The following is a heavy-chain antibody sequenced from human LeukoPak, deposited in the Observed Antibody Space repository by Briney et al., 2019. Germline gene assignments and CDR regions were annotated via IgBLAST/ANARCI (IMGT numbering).Heavy chain of an antibody. CDR3: VNDGSGGYDHDY. Sequence: GGSLRLSCSASGFTFSSYDMYWVRQAPGKGLEYVSAISINGGSTYYADSVKGRFTISRDNSKNTLYLQMSSLRVEGTAVYYCVNDGSGGYDHDYWGQGTLVTVSS. D-gene: IGHD5-12*01. CDR1: GFTFSSYD. V-gene: IGHV3-64D*09. J-gene: IGHJ4*02. CDR2: ISINGGST.